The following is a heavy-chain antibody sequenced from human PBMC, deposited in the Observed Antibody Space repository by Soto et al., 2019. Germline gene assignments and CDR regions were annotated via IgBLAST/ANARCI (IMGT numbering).Heavy chain of an antibody. J-gene: IGHJ4*02. CDR3: VAGLRSRATYLAHDY. Sequence: SETLSLICTVSGGSITSSRYFWGWIRQPPGKALEWIGNIYDTGSTYYNPSLKSRVTISVDTSESQFSLMLTSVAAADTAVYYCVAGLRSRATYLAHDYWGQGTLVTVSS. V-gene: IGHV4-39*01. CDR2: IYDTGST. D-gene: IGHD2-15*01. CDR1: GGSITSSRYF.